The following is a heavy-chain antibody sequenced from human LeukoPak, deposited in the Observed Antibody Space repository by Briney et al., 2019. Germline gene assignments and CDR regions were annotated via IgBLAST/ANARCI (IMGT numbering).Heavy chain of an antibody. CDR2: INAGNGNT. D-gene: IGHD3-10*01. CDR1: GYTFTSYA. J-gene: IGHJ4*02. V-gene: IGHV1-3*01. CDR3: ARDPITMVRGVRNWVFDY. Sequence: ASVKVSCKASGYTFTSYAMHWVRQAPGQRLEWMGWINAGNGNTKYSQKFQGRVTITRDTSASTAYMELSSLRSEDTAVYYCARDPITMVRGVRNWVFDYWGQGTLVTVSS.